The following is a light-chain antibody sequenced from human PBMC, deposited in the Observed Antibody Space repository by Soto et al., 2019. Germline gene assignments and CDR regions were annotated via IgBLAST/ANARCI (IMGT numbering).Light chain of an antibody. CDR3: CSYAGSYTWV. Sequence: QSALTQPRSVSGSPGQSVTISCTGTSSDVGNYNYVSWYQQHPGKAPKVMIYDVNKWPSGVPDRFSGSKSGNTASLTISGLQAEDEADYYCCSYAGSYTWVLGGATKVTVL. CDR1: SSDVGNYNY. J-gene: IGLJ3*02. V-gene: IGLV2-11*01. CDR2: DVN.